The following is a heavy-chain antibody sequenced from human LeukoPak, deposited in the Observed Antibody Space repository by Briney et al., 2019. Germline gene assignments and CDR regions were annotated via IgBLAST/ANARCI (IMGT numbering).Heavy chain of an antibody. CDR2: IGGGDT. J-gene: IGHJ4*02. Sequence: GGFLRLSCAASGFTVRTNYMGWVRQAPGKGLEWVSSIGGGDTHYADSVKGRFTISRDDSRSTVDLQMSSLRAEDTAVYYCAKDGQSFNSMYDYFDSWGQGTLVTVSS. V-gene: IGHV3-53*01. D-gene: IGHD2-8*01. CDR3: AKDGQSFNSMYDYFDS. CDR1: GFTVRTNY.